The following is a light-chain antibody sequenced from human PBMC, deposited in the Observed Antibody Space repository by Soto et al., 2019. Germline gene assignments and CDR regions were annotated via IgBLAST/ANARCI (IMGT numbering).Light chain of an antibody. CDR2: GAS. J-gene: IGKJ1*01. Sequence: EIVMTQSPATLSVSPGERATLSCRASQSVSSNLAWYQQKPGQAPRLLIYGASTRATGTPARFSGSGSGTEFTLTISSLQPEDFAVCYCQQYDNWPRTFGQGTKVEIK. CDR1: QSVSSN. CDR3: QQYDNWPRT. V-gene: IGKV3-15*01.